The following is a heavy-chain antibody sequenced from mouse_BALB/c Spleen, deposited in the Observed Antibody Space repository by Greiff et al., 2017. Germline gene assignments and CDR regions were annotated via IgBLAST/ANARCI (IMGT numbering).Heavy chain of an antibody. CDR2: IWAGGST. CDR1: GFSLTSYG. D-gene: IGHD2-3*01. Sequence: QVQLKESGPGLVAPSQSLSITCTVSGFSLTSYGVSWVRQPPGKGLEWLGVIWAGGSTNYNSALMSRLSISKDNSKSQVFLKMNSLQTDDTAMYYCARDRDGYPAWFAYWGQGTLVTVSA. V-gene: IGHV2-9*02. J-gene: IGHJ3*01. CDR3: ARDRDGYPAWFAY.